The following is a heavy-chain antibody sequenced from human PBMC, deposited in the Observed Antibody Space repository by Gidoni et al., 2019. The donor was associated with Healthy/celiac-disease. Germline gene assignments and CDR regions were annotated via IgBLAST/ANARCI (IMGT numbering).Heavy chain of an antibody. CDR2: ILPIFSTA. J-gene: IGHJ3*02. CDR1: GGTVSSYA. Sequence: QVQLVQSGAEVKKPGSSVKVSCKASGGTVSSYAISWVRQAPGQGLEWMGGILPIFSTANSAQKFQGRVTITADESTSTAYMELSSLRSEDTAVYYCAKNSNTYYYDRGDDILGQGTMVTVSS. CDR3: AKNSNTYYYDRGDDI. V-gene: IGHV1-69*01. D-gene: IGHD3-22*01.